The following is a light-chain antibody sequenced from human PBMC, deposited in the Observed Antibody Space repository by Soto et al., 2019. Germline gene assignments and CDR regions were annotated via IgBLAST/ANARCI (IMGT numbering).Light chain of an antibody. J-gene: IGKJ2*01. V-gene: IGKV1-6*01. CDR3: LQDYNYPRT. CDR1: QAIRSD. Sequence: AIQMTQSPSSLSASIGDRVTITCRASQAIRSDLGWYQQKAGKVPKLLIYDASTLQSGVPSRFSGRGSGTYFTLTISSLQPEDFATYYCLQDYNYPRTFGQGTKLEIK. CDR2: DAS.